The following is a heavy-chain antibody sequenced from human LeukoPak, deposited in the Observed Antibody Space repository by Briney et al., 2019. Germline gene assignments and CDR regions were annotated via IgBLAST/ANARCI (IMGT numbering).Heavy chain of an antibody. D-gene: IGHD3-10*01. CDR2: INHSGST. J-gene: IGHJ5*02. CDR3: ARLGVCWFDP. Sequence: SETLSLTCAVYGGSFSGYYWSWLRQPPGKGLEWIGEINHSGSTNYNPSLKSRVTISVDTSKNQYSLKLSSVTAADTAVYYCARLGVCWFDPWGQGTLVTVSS. CDR1: GGSFSGYY. V-gene: IGHV4-34*01.